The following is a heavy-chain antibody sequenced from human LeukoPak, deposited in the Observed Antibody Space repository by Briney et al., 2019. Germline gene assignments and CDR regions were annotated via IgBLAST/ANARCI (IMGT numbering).Heavy chain of an antibody. CDR2: INHSGST. V-gene: IGHV4-34*01. CDR3: ARVYKGYSYYYDSSGYYALDY. Sequence: SETLSLTCAVYGGSFSGYYWSWIRQPPGKGLEWIGEINHSGSTNYNPSLKSRVTISVDTSKNQFSLKLSSVTAADTAVYYCARVYKGYSYYYDSSGYYALDYWGQGTLVTVSS. CDR1: GGSFSGYY. D-gene: IGHD3-22*01. J-gene: IGHJ4*02.